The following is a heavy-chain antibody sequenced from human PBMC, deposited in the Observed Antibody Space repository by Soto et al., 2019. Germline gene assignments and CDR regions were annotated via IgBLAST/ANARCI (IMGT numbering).Heavy chain of an antibody. Sequence: ASLKVSCKASGYTFTGYYMHWVRQAPGQGLEWMGWINPNSGGTNYAQKFQGWVTMTRDTSISTAYMELSRLRSDDTAVYYCARGKTYCSGGSCYSVEYYFDYWGQGTLVTVSS. CDR2: INPNSGGT. D-gene: IGHD2-15*01. V-gene: IGHV1-2*04. CDR1: GYTFTGYY. CDR3: ARGKTYCSGGSCYSVEYYFDY. J-gene: IGHJ4*02.